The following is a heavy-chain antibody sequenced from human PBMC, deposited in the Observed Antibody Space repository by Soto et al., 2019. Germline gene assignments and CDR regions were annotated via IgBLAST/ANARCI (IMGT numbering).Heavy chain of an antibody. CDR1: GFTFSSYG. Sequence: GGSLRLSCVASGFTFSSYGMHWIRQAPGKGLEWVAVMSYDGSHEYYADSVKGRFTISRDNSKTILYLQMNSLRLEDTAVYYCAKGSVLRVVEAPLAILGGVDVWGQGAMVTVSS. D-gene: IGHD2-8*01. V-gene: IGHV3-33*06. CDR3: AKGSVLRVVEAPLAILGGVDV. J-gene: IGHJ6*02. CDR2: MSYDGSHE.